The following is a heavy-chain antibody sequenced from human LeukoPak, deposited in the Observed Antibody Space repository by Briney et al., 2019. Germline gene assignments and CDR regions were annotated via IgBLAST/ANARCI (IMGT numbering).Heavy chain of an antibody. D-gene: IGHD2-15*01. CDR3: ARERAYCSGGSCYSLFDY. CDR2: IYSGGST. Sequence: PGGSLRLSCAASGFTVSSNYMSWVRQAPGKGLEWVSVIYSGGSTYYADSVKGRFTISRDNSKNTLYLQMNSLRAEDTAVYYCARERAYCSGGSCYSLFDYWGQGTLVTVSS. J-gene: IGHJ4*02. V-gene: IGHV3-53*01. CDR1: GFTVSSNY.